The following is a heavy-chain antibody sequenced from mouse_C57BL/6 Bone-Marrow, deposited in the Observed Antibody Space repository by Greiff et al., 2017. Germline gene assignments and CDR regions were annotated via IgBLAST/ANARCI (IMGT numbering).Heavy chain of an antibody. CDR1: DSEVFPIAY. CDR2: ILPSIGRT. J-gene: IGHJ1*03. D-gene: IGHD1-1*01. V-gene: IGHV15-2*01. Sequence: QVQLQQSGSELRSPGSSVQLSCKDFDSEVFPIAYMSWVRQKPGHGFEWIGGILPSIGRTIYGEKFEDKATLDADTLSNTAYLELNSLTSEDSAIYYCARRRNYYGSSYVDWYFDVWGTGTTVTVSS. CDR3: ARRRNYYGSSYVDWYFDV.